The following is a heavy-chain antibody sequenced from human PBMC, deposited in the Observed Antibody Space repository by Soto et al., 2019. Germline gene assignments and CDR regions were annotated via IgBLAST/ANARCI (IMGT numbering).Heavy chain of an antibody. Sequence: QVQLQESGPGLVKPSETLSLTCTVSGGSISSYYWSWIRQPPGKGLEWIGYIYYSGSTNYNPSLKSRVTISVDTSKNQFSLKLSSVTAADTAVYYCARRLSGSYSFDYWGQGTLVTVSS. CDR2: IYYSGST. V-gene: IGHV4-59*08. CDR3: ARRLSGSYSFDY. CDR1: GGSISSYY. D-gene: IGHD1-26*01. J-gene: IGHJ4*02.